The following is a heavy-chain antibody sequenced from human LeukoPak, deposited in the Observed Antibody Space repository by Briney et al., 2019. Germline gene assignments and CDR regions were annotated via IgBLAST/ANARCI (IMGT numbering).Heavy chain of an antibody. J-gene: IGHJ5*02. D-gene: IGHD1-26*01. CDR3: AREWGDGGAANWFDP. CDR2: MNANSGNT. CDR1: GGTFSSYA. V-gene: IGHV1-8*03. Sequence: GASVKVSCKASGGTFSSYAISWVRQAPGQGLEWMGWMNANSGNTGYAQKFQGRVFISRNTSISTAYMELSSLRSEDTAVYYCAREWGDGGAANWFDPWGQGTLVTVSS.